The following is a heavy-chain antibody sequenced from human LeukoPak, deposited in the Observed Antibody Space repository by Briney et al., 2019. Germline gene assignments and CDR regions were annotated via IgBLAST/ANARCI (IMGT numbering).Heavy chain of an antibody. D-gene: IGHD3-3*02. J-gene: IGHJ3*02. CDR3: ARAGFSALDAFDI. CDR1: GGTFSSYA. V-gene: IGHV1-69*05. Sequence: SVKVSCKASGGTFSSYAISWVRQAPGQGLEWMGGIIPIFGTANYAQKFQRRVTITTDESTSTAYMELRSLRSEDTAVYYCARAGFSALDAFDIWGQGTMVTVSS. CDR2: IIPIFGTA.